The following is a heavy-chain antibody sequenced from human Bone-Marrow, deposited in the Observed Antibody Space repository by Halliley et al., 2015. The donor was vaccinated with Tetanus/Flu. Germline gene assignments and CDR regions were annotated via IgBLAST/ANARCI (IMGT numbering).Heavy chain of an antibody. V-gene: IGHV5-10-1*01. CDR2: IDPTDDSYA. CDR3: ASGIAAPGDVVDY. J-gene: IGHJ4*02. D-gene: IGHD6-13*01. CDR1: GYSFTSYW. Sequence: QLVQSGAEVQKPGESLRISCKASGYSFTSYWINWVRQMPGKGLEWMGRIDPTDDSYADYSPSFQGHVTISADKSISTAYLQWSSLKASDTAMYYCASGIAAPGDVVDYWGQGTLVTVSS.